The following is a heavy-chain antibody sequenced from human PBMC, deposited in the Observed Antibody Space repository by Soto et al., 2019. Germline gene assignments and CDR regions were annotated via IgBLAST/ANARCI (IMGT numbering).Heavy chain of an antibody. CDR2: IFYSGRSGST. J-gene: IGHJ5*02. D-gene: IGHD2-21*02. CDR3: AKTALGWFDP. CDR1: GGSISSYY. Sequence: SETLSLTCSVSGGSISSYYWSWIRQPPGKGLEWIGYIFYSGRSGSTNYNPSLKSRVIISVDTSKNQFSLKLTSVTAVDTAVYYCAKTALGWFDPWGQGTLVTVSS. V-gene: IGHV4-59*01.